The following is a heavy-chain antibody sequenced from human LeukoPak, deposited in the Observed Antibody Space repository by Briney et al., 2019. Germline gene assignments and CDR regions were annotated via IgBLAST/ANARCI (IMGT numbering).Heavy chain of an antibody. CDR1: GGSISSYY. Sequence: PSETLSLTCTVSGGSISSYYWSWIRQPAGKGLEWIGRIYTSESTNYNPSLKSRVTMSVDTSKNQFSLKLSSVTAADTAVYYCARESLTMVRGVIRGPFDYWGQGTLVTVSS. CDR2: IYTSEST. D-gene: IGHD3-10*01. V-gene: IGHV4-4*07. J-gene: IGHJ4*02. CDR3: ARESLTMVRGVIRGPFDY.